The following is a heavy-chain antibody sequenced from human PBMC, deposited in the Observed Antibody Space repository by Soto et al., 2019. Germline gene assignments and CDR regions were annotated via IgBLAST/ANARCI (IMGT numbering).Heavy chain of an antibody. Sequence: PSETLSLTCTVSGGSISSGGYYWSWIRQHPGKGLEWIGYFYYCGSTYYNPSLKSRVTISVDTSKNQFSLKLSSVTAADTAVYYCARVGETYYDFWSGYWPRSPWFDPWGQGTLVTVSS. CDR1: GGSISSGGYY. V-gene: IGHV4-31*03. J-gene: IGHJ5*02. CDR2: FYYCGST. D-gene: IGHD3-3*01. CDR3: ARVGETYYDFWSGYWPRSPWFDP.